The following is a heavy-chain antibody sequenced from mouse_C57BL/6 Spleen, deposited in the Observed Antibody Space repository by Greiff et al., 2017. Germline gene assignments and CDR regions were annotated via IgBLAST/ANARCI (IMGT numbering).Heavy chain of an antibody. Sequence: VKLVESGAELVRPGASVKLSCKASGYTFTDYYINWVKQRPGQGLEWIARIYPGSGNTYYNEKFKGKATLTAEKSSSTAYMQLSSLTSEDSAVYFCARAYYYGSSSFAYWGQGTLVTVSA. CDR1: GYTFTDYY. J-gene: IGHJ3*01. CDR3: ARAYYYGSSSFAY. V-gene: IGHV1-76*01. CDR2: IYPGSGNT. D-gene: IGHD1-1*01.